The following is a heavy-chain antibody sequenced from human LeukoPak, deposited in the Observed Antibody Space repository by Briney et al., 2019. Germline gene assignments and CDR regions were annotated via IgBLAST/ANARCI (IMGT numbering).Heavy chain of an antibody. CDR2: ISAYNGNT. V-gene: IGHV1-18*01. Sequence: GASVKVSCKASGYTFSNYGITWVRQAPGQGLEWMGWISAYNGNTNYVQKVQGRVNITTDTSTSTAYMELRSLRSDDTAVYYCARNMVGVGMDVWGQGTTVTVSS. J-gene: IGHJ6*02. CDR1: GYTFSNYG. D-gene: IGHD2-15*01. CDR3: ARNMVGVGMDV.